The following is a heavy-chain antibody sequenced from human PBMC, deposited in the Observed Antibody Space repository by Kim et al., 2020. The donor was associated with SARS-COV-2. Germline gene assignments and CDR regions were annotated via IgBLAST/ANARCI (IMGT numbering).Heavy chain of an antibody. Sequence: YDADSVKRRFPLSGDTSKNTLYLQMSSLRAEDTAVYYCARDSRWQQAQFDYWGQGTLVTVS. CDR3: ARDSRWQQAQFDY. V-gene: IGHV3-33*01. J-gene: IGHJ4*02.